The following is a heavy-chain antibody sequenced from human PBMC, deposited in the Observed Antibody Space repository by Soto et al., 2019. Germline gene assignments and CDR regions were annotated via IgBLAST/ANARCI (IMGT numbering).Heavy chain of an antibody. D-gene: IGHD3-22*01. CDR1: GYTFTSYY. Sequence: ASVKVSCKASGYTFTSYYMHWVRQAPGQGLEWMGIINPSGGSTSYAQKFQGRVTMTRDTSTSTVYMELSSLRSEDTAVYYCARDRLYDSSGSNWFDPWGQGTLVTVS. V-gene: IGHV1-46*01. J-gene: IGHJ5*02. CDR3: ARDRLYDSSGSNWFDP. CDR2: INPSGGST.